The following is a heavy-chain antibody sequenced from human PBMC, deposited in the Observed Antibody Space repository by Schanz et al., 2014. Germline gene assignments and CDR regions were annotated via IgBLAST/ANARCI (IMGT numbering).Heavy chain of an antibody. CDR1: GRTFIVYH. J-gene: IGHJ6*02. V-gene: IGHV1-69*09. Sequence: QVQLVQSGAEVKKPGASMKVSCKASGRTFIVYHVLHWVRQARGQGLEWVGRFIPILDVGNYAQKFQGRLTMTRDTSTSTVYMELSSLRSEDTAVYYCARDGGEVVRGVIEGVNHYYYGMDVWGQGTTVTVSS. CDR3: ARDGGEVVRGVIEGVNHYYYGMDV. D-gene: IGHD3-10*01. CDR2: FIPILDVG.